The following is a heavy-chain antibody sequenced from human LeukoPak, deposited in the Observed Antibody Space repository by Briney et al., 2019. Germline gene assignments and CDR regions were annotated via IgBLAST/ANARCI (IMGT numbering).Heavy chain of an antibody. J-gene: IGHJ5*02. CDR1: GYTFTGYY. D-gene: IGHD4-17*01. V-gene: IGHV1-2*02. CDR2: INPNSGGT. Sequence: ASVKVSCKASGYTFTGYYMHWVRQAPGQGLEWMGWINPNSGGTNYAQKFQGRVTMTRNTSISTAYMELSSLRSEDTAVYYCARDNYGNNWFDPWGQGTLVTVSS. CDR3: ARDNYGNNWFDP.